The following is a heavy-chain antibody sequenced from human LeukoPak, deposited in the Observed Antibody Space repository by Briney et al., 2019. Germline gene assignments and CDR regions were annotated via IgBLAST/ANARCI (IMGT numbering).Heavy chain of an antibody. CDR1: GYTFTGYY. D-gene: IGHD1-1*01. Sequence: ASVKVSCKASGYTFTGYYMHWVRQAPGQGREWMGWINPNSGGTNYAQKFQGRVTMTRDTSISTAYMELSRLRSDDPAVYYCARENWHELHGYYYYYYMDVWGKGTTVTVSS. CDR2: INPNSGGT. CDR3: ARENWHELHGYYYYYYMDV. J-gene: IGHJ6*03. V-gene: IGHV1-2*02.